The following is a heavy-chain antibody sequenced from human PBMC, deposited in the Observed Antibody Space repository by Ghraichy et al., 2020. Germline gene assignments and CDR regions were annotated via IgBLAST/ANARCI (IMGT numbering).Heavy chain of an antibody. D-gene: IGHD5-18*01. CDR1: GYTFTSSG. CDR2: ISAYNGNT. V-gene: IGHV1-18*01. J-gene: IGHJ4*02. CDR3: ARDGWGLGYSYGVDY. Sequence: ASVKVSCKASGYTFTSSGISWVRQAPGTGLDWMRWISAYNGNTQYAQKLQGRVTMNTDTFTCTAYMELRSLRSDDTAVYYCARDGWGLGYSYGVDYWGQRTLVTVSS.